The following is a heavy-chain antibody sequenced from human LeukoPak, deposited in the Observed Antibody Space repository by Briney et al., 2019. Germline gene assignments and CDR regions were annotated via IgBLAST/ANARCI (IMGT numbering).Heavy chain of an antibody. V-gene: IGHV3-74*01. J-gene: IGHJ4*02. D-gene: IGHD1-20*01. CDR1: GFTFNAHW. Sequence: GGSLRLSCAASGFTFNAHWMHWVRQTPEKVLLWLSRINTDGSTTNYADAVKGRFTISRDNAKDTLYLQMNSLRVEDTAVYYCARDLNWNQADYWGQGSLVTVSS. CDR3: ARDLNWNQADY. CDR2: INTDGSTT.